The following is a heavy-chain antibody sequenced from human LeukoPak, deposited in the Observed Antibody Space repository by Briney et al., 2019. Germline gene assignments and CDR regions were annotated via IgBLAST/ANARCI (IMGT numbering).Heavy chain of an antibody. J-gene: IGHJ6*03. CDR3: LSISYCSSTSCYRREGMKGRSDYYYYMDV. CDR2: IRSKANSYAT. D-gene: IGHD2-2*01. CDR1: GFTFNNAW. Sequence: GGSLRLSCAASGFTFNNAWMSWVRQASGKGLEWVGRIRSKANSYATAYAASVKGRFTISRDDSKNTAYLQMNSLKTEDTAVYYCLSISYCSSTSCYRREGMKGRSDYYYYMDVWGKGTTVTISS. V-gene: IGHV3-73*01.